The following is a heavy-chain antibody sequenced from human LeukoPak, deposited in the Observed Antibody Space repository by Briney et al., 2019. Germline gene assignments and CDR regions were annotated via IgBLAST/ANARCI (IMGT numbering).Heavy chain of an antibody. CDR1: GSSISSYY. CDR2: IYYSGST. J-gene: IGHJ4*02. CDR3: ARGVPEYYDFWSGYFYYFDY. D-gene: IGHD3-3*01. Sequence: PSETLSLTCTVSGSSISSYYWSWIRQPPGKGLEWIGYIYYSGSTNYNPSLKSRVTISVDTSKNQFSLKLTSVTAADTAVHYCARGVPEYYDFWSGYFYYFDYWGQGTLVTVSS. V-gene: IGHV4-59*01.